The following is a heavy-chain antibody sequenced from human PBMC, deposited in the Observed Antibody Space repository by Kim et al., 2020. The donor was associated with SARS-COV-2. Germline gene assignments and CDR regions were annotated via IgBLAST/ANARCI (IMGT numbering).Heavy chain of an antibody. CDR3: AKDRRSGIAAAGDYYYYGMDV. D-gene: IGHD6-13*01. CDR2: ISGDGGST. CDR1: GFTFDDYA. J-gene: IGHJ6*02. Sequence: GGSLRLSCAASGFTFDDYAMHWVRQAPGKGLEWVSLISGDGGSTYYADSVKGRFTISRDNSKNSLYLQMNSLRTEDTALYYCAKDRRSGIAAAGDYYYYGMDVWGQGTTVTVSS. V-gene: IGHV3-43*02.